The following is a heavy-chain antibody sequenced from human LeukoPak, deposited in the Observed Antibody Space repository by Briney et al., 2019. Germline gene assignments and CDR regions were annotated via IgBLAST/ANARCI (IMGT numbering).Heavy chain of an antibody. J-gene: IGHJ4*02. D-gene: IGHD1-26*01. CDR3: ARVYSGSPGDY. CDR2: IHYSGST. Sequence: SETLSLTCTVSGGSISSYYWSWIRQPPGKGLEWIGYIHYSGSTNYNPSLKSRVTISVDTSKNQFSLKLSSVTAADTAVYYCARVYSGSPGDYWGQGTLVTVSS. V-gene: IGHV4-59*01. CDR1: GGSISSYY.